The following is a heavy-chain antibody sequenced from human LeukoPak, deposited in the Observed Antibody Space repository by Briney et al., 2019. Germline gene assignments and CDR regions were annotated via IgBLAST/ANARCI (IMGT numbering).Heavy chain of an antibody. CDR3: AKSIVPSYYYGMDV. CDR1: GFTFSSYA. J-gene: IGHJ6*02. D-gene: IGHD2-15*01. Sequence: GGSLTLSCAASGFTFSSYAMSWVRQAPGKGLEWVSVISGSGGNTYYADSVKGRFTISRDNSKNTLYLQMNSLRAEDTAVYYCAKSIVPSYYYGMDVWGQGTTVTVSS. CDR2: ISGSGGNT. V-gene: IGHV3-23*01.